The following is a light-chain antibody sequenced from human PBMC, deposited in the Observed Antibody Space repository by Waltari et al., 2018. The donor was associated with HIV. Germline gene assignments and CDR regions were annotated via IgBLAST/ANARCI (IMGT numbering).Light chain of an antibody. CDR3: QQYNNWPPGT. CDR1: LSVSSN. Sequence: ELVMTQSPATLSVSPGERATLPCRASLSVSSNLAWYQQKPGQAPRLLIYDASTRATGIPARFSGSGSVTYFTLTISSLQSEDFAVYYCQQYNNWPPGTFGQGAKLEIK. CDR2: DAS. V-gene: IGKV3-15*01. J-gene: IGKJ2*01.